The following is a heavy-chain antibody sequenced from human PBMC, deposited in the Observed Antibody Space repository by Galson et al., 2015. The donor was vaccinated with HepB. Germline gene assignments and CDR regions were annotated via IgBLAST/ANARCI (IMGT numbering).Heavy chain of an antibody. Sequence: SVKVSCKASGYTFTGYYMHWVRQAPGQGLEWMGRINPNSGGTNYAQKFQGRVTMTRDTSISTAYMELSRLRSDDTAVYYCARGGYCSGGSCAPGGYWGQGTLVTVSS. CDR2: INPNSGGT. CDR1: GYTFTGYY. J-gene: IGHJ4*02. V-gene: IGHV1-2*06. D-gene: IGHD2-15*01. CDR3: ARGGYCSGGSCAPGGY.